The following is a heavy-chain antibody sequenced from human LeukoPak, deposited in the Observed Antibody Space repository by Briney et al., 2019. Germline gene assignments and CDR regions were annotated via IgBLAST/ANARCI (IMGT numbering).Heavy chain of an antibody. CDR3: ARGSGSYYP. CDR2: INHSGST. Sequence: SETLSLTCAGYGGSFSGYYWSWIRQPPGKGLEWIGEINHSGSTNYNPSLKSRVTISVDTSKNQFSLKLSSVTAADTAVYYCARGSGSYYPWGQGTLVTVSS. V-gene: IGHV4-34*01. CDR1: GGSFSGYY. J-gene: IGHJ5*02. D-gene: IGHD3-10*01.